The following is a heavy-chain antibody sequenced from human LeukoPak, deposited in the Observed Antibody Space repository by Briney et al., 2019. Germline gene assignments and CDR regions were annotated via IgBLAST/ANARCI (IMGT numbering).Heavy chain of an antibody. V-gene: IGHV4-39*07. J-gene: IGHJ6*03. CDR1: GGSINSITNY. D-gene: IGHD6-13*01. CDR2: IYYSGST. CDR3: ARSRWLPTRYYYYYMDV. Sequence: SETLSLTCTVSGGSINSITNYWGWIRQPPGTGLEWIGSIYYSGSTYYNPSLKSRVTISIDTSKNQFSLKLSSVTAADTAVYYCARSRWLPTRYYYYYMDVWGKGTTVTVSS.